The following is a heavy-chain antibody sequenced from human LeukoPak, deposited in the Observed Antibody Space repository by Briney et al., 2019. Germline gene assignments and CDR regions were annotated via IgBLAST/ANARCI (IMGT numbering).Heavy chain of an antibody. Sequence: GGSLRLSCAASGFTFSSYEMNWVRQAPGKGLEWVSYISSSGSSISYADSVKGRFTISRDNSKNTLYLQMNSLRAEDTAVYYCAKPRNYYDSSGYYSYWGQGTLVTVSS. CDR2: ISSSGSSI. V-gene: IGHV3-48*03. J-gene: IGHJ4*02. CDR1: GFTFSSYE. CDR3: AKPRNYYDSSGYYSY. D-gene: IGHD3-22*01.